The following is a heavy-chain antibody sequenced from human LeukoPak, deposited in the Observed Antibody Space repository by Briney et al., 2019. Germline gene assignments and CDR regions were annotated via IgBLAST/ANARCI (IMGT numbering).Heavy chain of an antibody. V-gene: IGHV3-11*01. CDR1: GFTFSDYY. Sequence: TGGSLRLSCAASGFTFSDYYMSWIRQAPGKGLEWVSYISSSGSTIYYADSVKGRFTISRDNVKNSLYLQMNGLRAEDTAVYYCAREMEGDYGSGTFFDLWGQGNMVTVSS. D-gene: IGHD3-10*01. CDR2: ISSSGSTI. J-gene: IGHJ4*02. CDR3: AREMEGDYGSGTFFDL.